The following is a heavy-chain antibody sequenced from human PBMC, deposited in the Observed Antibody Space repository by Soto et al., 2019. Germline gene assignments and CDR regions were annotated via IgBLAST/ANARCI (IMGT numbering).Heavy chain of an antibody. D-gene: IGHD7-27*01. CDR1: GYTFTTYD. Sequence: QVQLVQSGAEVKKPGASVKVSCKASGYTFTTYDINWVRQATGQGLEWMGWMNPYNSNTGYAQRFQGRVTLTWDTSISTAYMELSSLTSEDTAIYYCARRGDFDFWGQGTLVSVSS. CDR3: ARRGDFDF. J-gene: IGHJ4*02. V-gene: IGHV1-8*01. CDR2: MNPYNSNT.